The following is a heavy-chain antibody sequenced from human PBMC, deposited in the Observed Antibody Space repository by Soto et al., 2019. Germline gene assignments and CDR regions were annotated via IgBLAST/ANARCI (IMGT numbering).Heavy chain of an antibody. CDR2: IYYSGST. Sequence: SETLSLTCTVSGGSISSYYWSWIRQPPGKGLEWIGYIYYSGSTNYNPSIKSRVTISVDTSKNQFSLKLSSVTAADTAVYYCARDVFDTGFDYWGQGTLVTVSS. J-gene: IGHJ4*02. CDR1: GGSISSYY. V-gene: IGHV4-59*01. CDR3: ARDVFDTGFDY. D-gene: IGHD2-8*02.